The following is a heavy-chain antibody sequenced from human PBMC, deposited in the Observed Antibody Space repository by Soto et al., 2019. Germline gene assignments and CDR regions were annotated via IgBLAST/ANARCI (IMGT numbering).Heavy chain of an antibody. D-gene: IGHD2-21*02. CDR2: ISGSGGST. CDR3: AKGNKPYGGNLVGDY. CDR1: GFTFSSYA. Sequence: EVQLLESGGGLVQPGGSLRLSCAASGFTFSSYAMSWVRQAPGKGLEWVSAISGSGGSTYYADSVKGRFTLSRDNSKNTLDLQMNSLRAEDTAVYYCAKGNKPYGGNLVGDYWGQGTLVNVSS. J-gene: IGHJ4*02. V-gene: IGHV3-23*01.